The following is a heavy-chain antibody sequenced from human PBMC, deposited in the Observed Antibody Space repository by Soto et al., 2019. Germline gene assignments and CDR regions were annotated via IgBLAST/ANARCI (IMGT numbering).Heavy chain of an antibody. CDR2: ISGDGGST. CDR3: APMGV. J-gene: IGHJ6*02. Sequence: GGSLRLSCAASGFTFTTYPVSWVRQAPGKGLEWVSAISGDGGSTYYADSVKGRFTISRDNSKKKLYLQMNSLRAEDTAIYYCAPMGVWGQGTTVTVSS. CDR1: GFTFTTYP. V-gene: IGHV3-23*01.